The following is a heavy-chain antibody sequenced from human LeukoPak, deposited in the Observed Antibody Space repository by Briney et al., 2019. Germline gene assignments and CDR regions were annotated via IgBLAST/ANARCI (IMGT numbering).Heavy chain of an antibody. J-gene: IGHJ4*02. Sequence: PGGSLRLSCAASGFTFSSYAMSWVRQAPGKGLEWVSAISGSGGSTYYADSVKGRFTISRDNSKNTLYLQMNSLRAEDTAVYHCAKDTAAGPSGFDYWGQGTLVTVSS. CDR2: ISGSGGST. CDR1: GFTFSSYA. D-gene: IGHD6-13*01. V-gene: IGHV3-23*01. CDR3: AKDTAAGPSGFDY.